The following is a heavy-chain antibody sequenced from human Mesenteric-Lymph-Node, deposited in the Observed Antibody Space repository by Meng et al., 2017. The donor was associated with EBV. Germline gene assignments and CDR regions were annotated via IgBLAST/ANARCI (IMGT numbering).Heavy chain of an antibody. CDR3: ARALYSNSYYGSVSY. CDR2: VHRSGST. J-gene: IGHJ4*02. Sequence: QLQRWVSGLFNPSELRSLSSCVYGESFITSFWTRIHQPPGKGLDWIGEVHRSGSTNYNPCLKRRVIISIDTSKSQFSLKLTSVTAADTAVYYCARALYSNSYYGSVSYWGLGTLVTVSS. V-gene: IGHV4-34*02. D-gene: IGHD3-10*01. CDR1: GESFITSF.